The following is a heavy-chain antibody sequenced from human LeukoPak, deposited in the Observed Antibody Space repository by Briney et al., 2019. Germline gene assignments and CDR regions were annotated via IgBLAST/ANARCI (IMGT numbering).Heavy chain of an antibody. Sequence: ASVKVSFKASGYTFTSYGISWVRQAPGQGLEWMGWISGYSGNTNYVQKFHGRVTMATDTSTSTVYMELRSLRSDDTAVYYCARDIATVVHQEWGQGTLVTVSS. CDR1: GYTFTSYG. V-gene: IGHV1-18*01. D-gene: IGHD2-2*01. J-gene: IGHJ4*02. CDR3: ARDIATVVHQE. CDR2: ISGYSGNT.